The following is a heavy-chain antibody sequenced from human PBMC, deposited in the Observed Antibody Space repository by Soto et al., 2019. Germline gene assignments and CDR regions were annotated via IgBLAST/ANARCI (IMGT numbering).Heavy chain of an antibody. D-gene: IGHD5-18*01. CDR3: ARGGPRGYSYGQGDYYYYGMDV. J-gene: IGHJ6*02. CDR2: INHSGST. Sequence: PSETLSLTCAVYGGSFSGYYWSWIRQPPGKGLEWIGEINHSGSTNYNPSLKSRVTISVDTSKNQFSLKLSSVTAADTAVYYCARGGPRGYSYGQGDYYYYGMDVWGQGTTVTV. V-gene: IGHV4-34*01. CDR1: GGSFSGYY.